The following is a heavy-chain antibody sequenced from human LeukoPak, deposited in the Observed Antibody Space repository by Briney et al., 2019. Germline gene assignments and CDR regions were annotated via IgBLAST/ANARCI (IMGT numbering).Heavy chain of an antibody. D-gene: IGHD3-10*01. CDR2: IRSKAYGGTT. J-gene: IGHJ4*02. CDR1: GFTFGDYA. V-gene: IGHV3-49*04. CDR3: TRALMVRGVIIALVYSKSFLDFDY. Sequence: GGSLRLSCTASGFTFGDYAMSWVRQAPGKGLEWVGFIRSKAYGGTTEYAASVKGRFTISRDDSKSIAYLQMNSLKTEDTAVYYCTRALMVRGVIIALVYSKSFLDFDYWGQGTLVTVSS.